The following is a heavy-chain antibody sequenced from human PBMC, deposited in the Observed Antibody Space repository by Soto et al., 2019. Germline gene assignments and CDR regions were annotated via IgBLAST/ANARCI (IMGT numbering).Heavy chain of an antibody. CDR1: GGTFSSYG. V-gene: IGHV1-69*06. Sequence: QVQLVQSGAEVRKPGSSVKVSCKASGGTFSSYGISWVRQAPGQGLEWMGRIIPFLGTTNYAQNFQDRLTVTADTTTNTAFMELSSLRSDDTAVYYCAREGYTSSSIHSFLDSWGQGILVTVSS. J-gene: IGHJ4*02. CDR3: AREGYTSSSIHSFLDS. CDR2: IIPFLGTT. D-gene: IGHD6-6*01.